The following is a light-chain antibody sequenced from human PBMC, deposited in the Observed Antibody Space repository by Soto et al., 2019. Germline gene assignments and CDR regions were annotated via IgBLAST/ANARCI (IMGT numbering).Light chain of an antibody. CDR3: SSFAGTFFV. CDR1: SSDIGGYDF. CDR2: EVN. V-gene: IGLV2-8*01. J-gene: IGLJ1*01. Sequence: QSALTQPPSASGSPGQSVTISCTGTSSDIGGYDFVSWYQQHPDKAPKLIIYEVNKRPSGVPDRFSGSRSGNTASLTVSGLQAEDEADYYCSSFAGTFFVFGTGTKVTVL.